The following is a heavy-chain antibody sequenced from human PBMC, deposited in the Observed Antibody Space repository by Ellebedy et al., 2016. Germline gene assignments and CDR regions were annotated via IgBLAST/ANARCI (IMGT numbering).Heavy chain of an antibody. CDR3: ARDGGDGYNCPDY. CDR1: GFTFSSYG. V-gene: IGHV3-30*03. CDR2: ISYDGSNK. Sequence: GGSLRLSCAASGFTFSSYGMHWVRQAPGKGLEWVAVISYDGSNKYYADSVKGRFTISRDNSKNTLYLQMNSLRAEDTAVYYCARDGGDGYNCPDYWGQGTLVTVSS. J-gene: IGHJ4*02. D-gene: IGHD5-24*01.